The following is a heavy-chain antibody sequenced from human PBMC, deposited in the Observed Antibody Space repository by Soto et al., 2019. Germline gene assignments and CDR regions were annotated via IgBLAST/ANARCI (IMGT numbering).Heavy chain of an antibody. CDR3: ARLYSSGSTGDY. V-gene: IGHV3-30-3*01. CDR1: GFTFSSYA. J-gene: IGHJ4*02. D-gene: IGHD6-19*01. CDR2: ISYDGSNK. Sequence: GGSLRLSCAASGFTFSSYAMHWVRQAPGKGLEWVAVISYDGSNKYYADSVKGRFTISRDNSKNTLYLQMNSLRAEDTAVYYCARLYSSGSTGDYWGQGTLVTVSS.